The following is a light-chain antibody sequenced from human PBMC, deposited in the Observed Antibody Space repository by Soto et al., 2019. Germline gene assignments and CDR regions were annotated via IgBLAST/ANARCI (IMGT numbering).Light chain of an antibody. CDR1: QDISSF. CDR2: AAS. V-gene: IGKV1-9*01. Sequence: DIQLTQSPSFLSASVGDRVTITCRASQDISSFLAWYQQKPGKAPQVLMYAASTLQNGVSSRFSGSGSGTEFSLTISSLQPEDFATYYCQRLNNYPLTFGGGTKVDIK. CDR3: QRLNNYPLT. J-gene: IGKJ4*01.